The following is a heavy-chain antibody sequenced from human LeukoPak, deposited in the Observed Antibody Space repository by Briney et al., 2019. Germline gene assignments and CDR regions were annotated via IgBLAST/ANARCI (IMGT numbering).Heavy chain of an antibody. Sequence: PGGSLRLSCAVSGFTFSNYEMYWARQAPGKGLEWVAYISSSGGAIYYADSVRGQFTISRDNAKNSLYLQMNSLRAEDTAVYYCARDQVGSTVVEWGQGTLVTVSS. CDR3: ARDQVGSTVVE. D-gene: IGHD2-15*01. CDR1: GFTFSNYE. J-gene: IGHJ4*02. CDR2: ISSSGGAI. V-gene: IGHV3-48*03.